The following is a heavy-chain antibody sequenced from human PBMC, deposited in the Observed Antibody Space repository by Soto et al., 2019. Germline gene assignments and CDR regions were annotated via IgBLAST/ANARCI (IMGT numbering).Heavy chain of an antibody. CDR2: ISDDGDKR. J-gene: IGHJ4*02. CDR1: GFTFSNYG. CDR3: AKARVRIVGANSFDY. D-gene: IGHD1-26*01. V-gene: IGHV3-30*18. Sequence: PGESLKISCVGSGFTFSNYGMHWVRQPPGKGLEWVALISDDGDKRYYADSVRGRLIISRDNSKDTLYLQMNSLGPDDTAVYFCAKARVRIVGANSFDYWGQGT.